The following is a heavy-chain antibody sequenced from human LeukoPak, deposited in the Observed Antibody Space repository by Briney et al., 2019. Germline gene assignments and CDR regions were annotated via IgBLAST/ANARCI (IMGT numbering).Heavy chain of an antibody. V-gene: IGHV4-34*01. CDR3: ARVLMVYATLQLYYYYYGMDV. J-gene: IGHJ6*02. D-gene: IGHD2-8*01. CDR1: GGSFSGYY. CDR2: TNHSGST. Sequence: SETLSLTCAVYGGSFSGYYWSWIRQPPGKGLEWIGETNHSGSTNYNPSLKSRVTISVDTSKNQFSLKLSSVTAADTAVYYCARVLMVYATLQLYYYYYGMDVWGQGTTVTVSS.